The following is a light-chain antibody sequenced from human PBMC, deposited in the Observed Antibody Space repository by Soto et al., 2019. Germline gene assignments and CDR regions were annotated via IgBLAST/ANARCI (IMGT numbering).Light chain of an antibody. CDR3: QQYNGWPFT. CDR1: QSVSNH. V-gene: IGKV3-15*01. Sequence: EIVMTQSPATLSVSPGERATLSCRASQSVSNHLAWYQQKPGQAPRLLIYGASTRATGVPARFSGSGSGTEFTLTISSLQSEDFAVYYCQQYNGWPFTFGQGTKLEIK. J-gene: IGKJ2*01. CDR2: GAS.